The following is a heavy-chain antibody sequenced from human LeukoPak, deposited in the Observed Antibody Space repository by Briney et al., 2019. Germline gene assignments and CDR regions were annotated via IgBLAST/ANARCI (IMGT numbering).Heavy chain of an antibody. CDR2: IIPIFGIA. CDR1: GGTFSSYA. Sequence: SVKVSCKASGGTFSSYAISWVRQAPGQGLEWMGRIIPIFGIANYAQKFQGRVTITADKSTSTAYMELSSPRSEDTAVYYCARDDYGGNSYPFDYWGQGTLVTVSS. V-gene: IGHV1-69*04. CDR3: ARDDYGGNSYPFDY. D-gene: IGHD4-23*01. J-gene: IGHJ4*02.